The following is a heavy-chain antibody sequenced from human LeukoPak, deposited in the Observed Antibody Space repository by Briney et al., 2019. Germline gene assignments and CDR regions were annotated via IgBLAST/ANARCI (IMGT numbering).Heavy chain of an antibody. J-gene: IGHJ4*02. V-gene: IGHV1-2*02. CDR2: INPNSGGT. D-gene: IGHD2-21*02. CDR1: GYTFTGYY. Sequence: ASVKVSCKASGYTFTGYYMHWVRQAPGQGLEWMGWINPNSGGTNYAQKFEGRVTMTRDTSISTAYMELSSLTSDDTAVYYCGRVAYCGSGCYYYFDYWGQGTLVTVSS. CDR3: GRVAYCGSGCYYYFDY.